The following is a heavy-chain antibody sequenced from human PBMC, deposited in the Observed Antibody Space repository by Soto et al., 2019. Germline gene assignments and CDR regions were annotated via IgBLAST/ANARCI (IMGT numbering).Heavy chain of an antibody. CDR3: ARDHGSSLYATWYFDL. CDR2: ISYDGSNK. J-gene: IGHJ2*01. CDR1: GFTFSSYA. Sequence: QVQLVESGGGVVQPGRSLRLSCAASGFTFSSYAMHWVRQAPGKGLEWVAVISYDGSNKYYADSVKGRFTISRDNSKNTLYLQMNSLRAEDTAVYYCARDHGSSLYATWYFDLWGRGTLVTVSS. V-gene: IGHV3-30-3*01. D-gene: IGHD6-13*01.